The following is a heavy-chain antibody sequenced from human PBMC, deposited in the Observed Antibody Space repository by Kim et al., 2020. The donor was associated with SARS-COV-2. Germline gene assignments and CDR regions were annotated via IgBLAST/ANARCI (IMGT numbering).Heavy chain of an antibody. V-gene: IGHV5-51*01. CDR3: ARLEAAAGIFYFDY. J-gene: IGHJ4*02. D-gene: IGHD6-13*01. Sequence: SPSFQGQVTISADTSISTAYLQWSSLKASDTAMYYCARLEAAAGIFYFDYWGQGTLVTVSS.